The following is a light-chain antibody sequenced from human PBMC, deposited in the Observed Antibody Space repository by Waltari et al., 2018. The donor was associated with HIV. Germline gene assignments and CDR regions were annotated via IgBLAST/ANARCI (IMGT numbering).Light chain of an antibody. V-gene: IGKV3-11*01. CDR1: QSVSTY. CDR3: QQRSNWPPVT. J-gene: IGKJ4*01. CDR2: YAS. Sequence: EIALTQSPATLSLSPGQRATLPCKASQSVSTYLAWYHQKPGQAPRLLIYYASNRATVIPARFSGGGSGTDFTLSICSLAPEDFAIYYCQQRSNWPPVTFGGGTKVEIK.